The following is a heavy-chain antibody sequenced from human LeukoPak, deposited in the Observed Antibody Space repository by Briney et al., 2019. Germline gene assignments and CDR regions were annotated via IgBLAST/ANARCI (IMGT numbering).Heavy chain of an antibody. J-gene: IGHJ4*02. CDR1: GYTFTAYK. D-gene: IGHD3-10*01. CDR2: INPSDGNT. CDR3: AKDGGSYSTDY. Sequence: ASLKVSCKASGYTFTAYKIHWVRQAPGQGLEWVGIINPSDGNTRNAQKFQGRVTMTRDTSTGTVYLELSSLRSEDTAVYYCAKDGGSYSTDYWGQGTLVTVSS. V-gene: IGHV1-46*01.